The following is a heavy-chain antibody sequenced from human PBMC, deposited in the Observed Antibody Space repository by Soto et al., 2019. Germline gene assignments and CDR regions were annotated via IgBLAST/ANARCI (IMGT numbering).Heavy chain of an antibody. J-gene: IGHJ4*02. CDR2: IVVGSGNT. D-gene: IGHD2-15*01. CDR1: GFTFTSSA. Sequence: ASVKVSCKASGFTFTSSAVQWVRQARGQRLEWIGWIVVGSGNTNYAQKFQERVTITRDMSTSTAYMELSSLRSEDTAVYYCAALYCSGGSCYHLTFDYWGQGTLVTASS. V-gene: IGHV1-58*01. CDR3: AALYCSGGSCYHLTFDY.